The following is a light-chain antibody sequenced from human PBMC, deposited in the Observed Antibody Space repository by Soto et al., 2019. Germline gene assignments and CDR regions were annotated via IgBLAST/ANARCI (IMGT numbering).Light chain of an antibody. V-gene: IGKV3-20*01. Sequence: EVVLTQSPATLSLSPGERATLSCRANQSVSANYLAWYQQKPGQAPRLLIYGASSRATGIPDRFSGSGSGTDFPLTISRLEPEDFAMFYCHQYGSSPFTFGPGTKVDIK. J-gene: IGKJ3*01. CDR3: HQYGSSPFT. CDR1: QSVSANY. CDR2: GAS.